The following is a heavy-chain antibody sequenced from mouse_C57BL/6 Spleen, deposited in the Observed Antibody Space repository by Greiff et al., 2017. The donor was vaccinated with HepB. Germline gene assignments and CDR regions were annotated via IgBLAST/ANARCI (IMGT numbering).Heavy chain of an antibody. V-gene: IGHV5-4*03. CDR2: ISDGGSYT. CDR1: GFTFSSYA. J-gene: IGHJ3*01. D-gene: IGHD1-1*01. Sequence: EVKLVESGGGLVKPGGSLKLSCAASGFTFSSYAMSWVRQTPEKRLEWVATISDGGSYTYYPDNVKGRFTISRDNAKNNLYLQMSHLKSEDTAMYYCARGPLYYSSGYPWFAYWGQGTLVTVSA. CDR3: ARGPLYYSSGYPWFAY.